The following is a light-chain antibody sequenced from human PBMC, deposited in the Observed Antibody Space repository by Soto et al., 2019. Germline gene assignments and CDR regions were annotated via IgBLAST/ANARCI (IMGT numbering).Light chain of an antibody. Sequence: DIQMTQSPSTLSASVGDRVTITCRASQSISSWLAWYQQKPGKAPKFLIYDASTLGSGVPSRFRGSGYGTEFTLTISSLQPDDFATYYCQQYTSYLWTFGQGTRLEIK. V-gene: IGKV1-5*01. CDR3: QQYTSYLWT. J-gene: IGKJ5*01. CDR2: DAS. CDR1: QSISSW.